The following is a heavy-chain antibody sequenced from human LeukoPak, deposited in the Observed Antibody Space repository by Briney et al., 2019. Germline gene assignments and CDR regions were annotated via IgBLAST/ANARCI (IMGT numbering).Heavy chain of an antibody. CDR3: ARGSRRTYYDFWSGYPTYYFAY. J-gene: IGHJ4*02. CDR2: IYYSGST. D-gene: IGHD3-3*01. Sequence: SETLSLTCTVSGGSISSGGYYWSWIRQHPGKGLEWIGYIYYSGSTYYNPSLKSRVTISVDTSKNQFSLKLSSVTAADTAVYYCARGSRRTYYDFWSGYPTYYFAYWGQGTLVTVSS. CDR1: GGSISSGGYY. V-gene: IGHV4-31*03.